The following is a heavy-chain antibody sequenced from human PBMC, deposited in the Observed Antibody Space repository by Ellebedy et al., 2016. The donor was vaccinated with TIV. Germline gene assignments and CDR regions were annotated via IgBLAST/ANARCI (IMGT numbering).Heavy chain of an antibody. J-gene: IGHJ4*02. CDR3: AKELHEDSAY. D-gene: IGHD2-15*01. CDR1: GFTFSSFG. V-gene: IGHV3-30*18. Sequence: GESLKISCAASGFTFSSFGMHWVRQAPGKGLEWVAAISYDGNNKYYGDSVKGRFTISRDNSKNTLSLQMNSLRGDDTAVYYCAKELHEDSAYWGQGTLVTVSS. CDR2: ISYDGNNK.